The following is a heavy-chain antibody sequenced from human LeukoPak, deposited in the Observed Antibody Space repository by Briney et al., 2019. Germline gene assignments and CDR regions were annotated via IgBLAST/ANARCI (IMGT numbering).Heavy chain of an antibody. V-gene: IGHV1-2*02. D-gene: IGHD2-2*01. J-gene: IGHJ5*02. CDR3: ARYCSSTSCSASFDP. CDR1: GYTFTGYY. Sequence: ASVKVTCKASGYTFTGYYMHWVRQAPGQGLEWMGWMNPNNGGTHYAQKFQGRVTMTRETSISTAYMELSRLRSDDTAVYYCARYCSSTSCSASFDPWGQGTLVTVSS. CDR2: MNPNNGGT.